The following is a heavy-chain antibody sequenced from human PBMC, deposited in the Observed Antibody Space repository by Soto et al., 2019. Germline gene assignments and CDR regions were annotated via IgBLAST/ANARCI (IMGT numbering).Heavy chain of an antibody. Sequence: LSLTCAVYGGPFSSYYWNWIRQPPGKGLEWIGEINHSGSTNYNPSLKSRLTISVDTSKNQFSLKLTSVTAADTAVYYCAIDRSGYHKAPHYWGQGTLVTVSS. CDR2: INHSGST. D-gene: IGHD3-22*01. J-gene: IGHJ4*02. V-gene: IGHV4-34*01. CDR1: GGPFSSYY. CDR3: AIDRSGYHKAPHY.